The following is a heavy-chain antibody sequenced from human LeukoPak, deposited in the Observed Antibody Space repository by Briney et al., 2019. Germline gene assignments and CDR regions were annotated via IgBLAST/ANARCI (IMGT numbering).Heavy chain of an antibody. J-gene: IGHJ5*02. CDR3: ARDVKAGHFPNNWFDP. CDR1: GFTFSSYA. D-gene: IGHD3-3*02. V-gene: IGHV3-30*04. Sequence: PGRSLRLSCAASGFTFSSYAMHWVRQAPGKGLEWVAVISYDGSNKYYADSVKGRFTISRDSAKSSLYLQMNSLRAEDTAVYYCARDVKAGHFPNNWFDPWGQGALVTVSS. CDR2: ISYDGSNK.